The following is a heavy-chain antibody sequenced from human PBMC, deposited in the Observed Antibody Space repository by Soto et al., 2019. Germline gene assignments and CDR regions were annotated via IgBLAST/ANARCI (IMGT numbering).Heavy chain of an antibody. Sequence: SGPTLVNPPETLTLTCTFSGFSLSTNGVGVGWIRQPPGKALAWLALSYWDHTDRSSPSLKSRITITRDTSKNQVVLTVTNMDPGDTATYFCAYALRESACSGARWYYFVYWGQGAPGTVS. CDR2: SYWDHTD. CDR1: GFSLSTNGVG. CDR3: AYALRESACSGARWYYFVY. J-gene: IGHJ4*02. D-gene: IGHD2-15*01. V-gene: IGHV2-5*02.